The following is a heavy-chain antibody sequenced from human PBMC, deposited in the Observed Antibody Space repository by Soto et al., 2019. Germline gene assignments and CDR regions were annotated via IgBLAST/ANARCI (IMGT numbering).Heavy chain of an antibody. CDR1: GFTFSSYW. CDR3: ARDIDQQDAFDY. D-gene: IGHD2-2*01. J-gene: IGHJ4*02. CDR2: INSDGSST. V-gene: IGHV3-74*01. Sequence: VGSLRLSCAASGFTFSSYWMHWVRQAPGKGLVWVSRINSDGSSTSYADSVKGRFTISRDNAKNTLYLQMNSLRAEDTAVYYCARDIDQQDAFDYWGQGTLVTVSS.